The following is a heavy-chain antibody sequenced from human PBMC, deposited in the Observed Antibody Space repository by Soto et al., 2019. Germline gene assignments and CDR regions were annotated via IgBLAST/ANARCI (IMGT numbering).Heavy chain of an antibody. J-gene: IGHJ4*02. Sequence: ASVKVSCKASGYTFTSYGISWVRQAPGQGLEWMGWISAYNGNTNYAQKLQGRVTMTTDTSTSTAYMELRSLRSDDTAVYYCARDWVDIVVVVAAPAHTFDYWGQGTLVTVSS. CDR3: ARDWVDIVVVVAAPAHTFDY. CDR2: ISAYNGNT. V-gene: IGHV1-18*01. CDR1: GYTFTSYG. D-gene: IGHD2-15*01.